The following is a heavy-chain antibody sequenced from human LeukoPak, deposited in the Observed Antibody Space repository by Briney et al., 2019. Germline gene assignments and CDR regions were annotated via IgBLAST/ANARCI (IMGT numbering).Heavy chain of an antibody. CDR2: IYYSGSI. Sequence: PSETLSLTCTVSGGSISSYYWGWIRQPPGKGLEWIGSIYYSGSIYYNPSLKSRVTISVDTSKNQFSLKLSSVTAADTAVYYCRTHTAMDSYYYYYMDVWGKGTTVTVSS. CDR1: GGSISSYY. D-gene: IGHD5-18*01. J-gene: IGHJ6*03. CDR3: RTHTAMDSYYYYYMDV. V-gene: IGHV4-39*07.